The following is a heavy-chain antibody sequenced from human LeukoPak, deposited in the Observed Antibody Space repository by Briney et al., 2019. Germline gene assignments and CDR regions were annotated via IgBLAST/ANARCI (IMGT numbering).Heavy chain of an antibody. J-gene: IGHJ3*02. Sequence: PGGSLRLSCAASGFTFSNYAVSWVRQAPGKGLEWVSAISGSGGSTYYADSVKGRYTISRDNSKNTLYLQMNSLRAEDTAVYYCAKDIVVVPAAGDAFDIWGQGTMVTVSS. CDR2: ISGSGGST. CDR3: AKDIVVVPAAGDAFDI. D-gene: IGHD2-2*01. CDR1: GFTFSNYA. V-gene: IGHV3-23*01.